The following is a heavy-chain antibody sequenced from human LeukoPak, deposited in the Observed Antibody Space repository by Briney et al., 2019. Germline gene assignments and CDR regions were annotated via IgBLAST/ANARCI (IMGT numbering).Heavy chain of an antibody. Sequence: GGSLRLSCAVSGFTFSSYAVSWVRQAPGKGLEWVSSISGSGGSTYYADSVKGRFTISRDNSKNTLYLQVNSLRAEDTAVYYCAKGGGNWYFDLWGRGALVTVSS. J-gene: IGHJ2*01. D-gene: IGHD3-16*01. CDR2: ISGSGGST. V-gene: IGHV3-23*01. CDR3: AKGGGNWYFDL. CDR1: GFTFSSYA.